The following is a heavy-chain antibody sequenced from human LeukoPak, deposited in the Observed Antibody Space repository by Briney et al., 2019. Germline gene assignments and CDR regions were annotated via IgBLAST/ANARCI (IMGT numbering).Heavy chain of an antibody. V-gene: IGHV4-4*02. CDR2: IYHSGST. Sequence: PSETLSLTCAVSGGSISNSNWWSWVRQPPGKGLEWIGEIYHSGSTNYNPSLKSRVTISVDTSKNQFSLKLTSVTAADTAVYYCARGSIPAASYYSYYAMDVWGQGTTVTVSS. CDR3: ARGSIPAASYYSYYAMDV. CDR1: GGSISNSNW. J-gene: IGHJ6*02. D-gene: IGHD2-2*01.